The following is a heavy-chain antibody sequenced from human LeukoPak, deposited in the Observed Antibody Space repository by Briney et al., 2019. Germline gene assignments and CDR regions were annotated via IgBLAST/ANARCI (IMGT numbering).Heavy chain of an antibody. V-gene: IGHV4-34*01. Sequence: ASETLSLTCAVYGGSFSGYYWSWIRQPPGKGLEWIGEINHSGSTNYNPSLKSRVTISVDTSKNQFSLKLSSVTAADTAVYYCARGGIVVVETTTRRVNWFDPWGQGTLVTVSS. D-gene: IGHD2-15*01. CDR3: ARGGIVVVETTTRRVNWFDP. CDR1: GGSFSGYY. J-gene: IGHJ5*02. CDR2: INHSGST.